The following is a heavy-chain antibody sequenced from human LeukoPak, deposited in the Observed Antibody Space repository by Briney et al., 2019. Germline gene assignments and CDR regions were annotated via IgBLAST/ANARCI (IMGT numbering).Heavy chain of an antibody. CDR2: ISAYNGNT. V-gene: IGHV1-18*01. D-gene: IGHD6-19*01. J-gene: IGHJ6*02. CDR3: ARDRQGIAVAGTLYYYYYGVDV. CDR1: GYTFTSYG. Sequence: ASVKVSCKASGYTFTSYGISWVRQAPGQGLEWMGWISAYNGNTNYAQKLQGRVTMTTDTSTSTAYMELRSLRSDDTAVYYCARDRQGIAVAGTLYYYYYGVDVWGQGTTVTVSS.